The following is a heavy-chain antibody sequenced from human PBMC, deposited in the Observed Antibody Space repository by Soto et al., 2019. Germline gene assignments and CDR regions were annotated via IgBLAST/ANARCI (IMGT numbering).Heavy chain of an antibody. CDR3: TRSSNHYGSSDD. V-gene: IGHV3-48*01. CDR1: GFAFSSYS. J-gene: IGHJ4*02. Sequence: EVQLVESGGGLVQPGGSLKLSCAASGFAFSSYSMNWVRQAPGKGLERVSYISGSSRTTSYADSVKGRFTIYRDSANKSLFLHMNRLTAEDTAVSYSTRSSNHYGSSDDWGAGALVTV. CDR2: ISGSSRTT. D-gene: IGHD3-10*01.